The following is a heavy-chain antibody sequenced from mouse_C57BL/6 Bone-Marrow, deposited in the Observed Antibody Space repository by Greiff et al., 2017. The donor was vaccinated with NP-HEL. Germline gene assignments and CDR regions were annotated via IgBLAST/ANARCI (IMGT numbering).Heavy chain of an antibody. CDR1: GFTFTDYY. CDR2: IDPEDGET. V-gene: IGHV14-2*01. J-gene: IGHJ2*01. CDR3: ARSRGCFDY. Sequence: EVQLHQSGAELVKPGASVKLSCTASGFTFTDYYMHWVKQRTEQGLEWIGRIDPEDGETKYAPKFQGKATITADTSSNTACLQLSSVTSEDTAVYDCARSRGCFDYGGQGTTRTVSA.